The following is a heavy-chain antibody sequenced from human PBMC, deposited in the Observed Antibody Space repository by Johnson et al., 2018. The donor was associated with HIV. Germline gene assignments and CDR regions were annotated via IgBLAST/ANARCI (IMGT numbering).Heavy chain of an antibody. CDR1: GFTFSDYF. J-gene: IGHJ3*02. D-gene: IGHD5-24*01. CDR3: ARGEEMATILI. CDR2: ISSSGSSI. V-gene: IGHV3-11*04. Sequence: QVQLVESGGGLVKPGGSLRLSCAASGFTFSDYFMSWIRQAPGKGLECLAYISSSGSSIYYAYSVKGRFTISRDNAKNSLYLQMNSLRAEDTAVYYCARGEEMATILIWGQGTMVTVSS.